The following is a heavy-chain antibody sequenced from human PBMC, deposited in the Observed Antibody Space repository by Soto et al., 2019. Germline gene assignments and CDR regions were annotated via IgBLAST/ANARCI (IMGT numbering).Heavy chain of an antibody. CDR3: ARAEFGVVTYFDY. CDR2: IYYSGST. Sequence: PSETLSLTCTVSGGSISSSSYYWGWIRQPPGKGLEWIGSIYYSGSTYYNPSLKSRVTISVDTSKNQFSLKLSSVTAADTAVYYCARAEFGVVTYFDYWGQGTLVTISS. CDR1: GGSISSSSYY. J-gene: IGHJ4*02. D-gene: IGHD3-3*01. V-gene: IGHV4-39*01.